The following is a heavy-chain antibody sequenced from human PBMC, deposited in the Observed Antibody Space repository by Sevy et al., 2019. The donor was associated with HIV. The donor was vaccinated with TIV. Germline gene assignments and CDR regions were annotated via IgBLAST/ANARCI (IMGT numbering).Heavy chain of an antibody. J-gene: IGHJ3*01. Sequence: ASVKVSCXASGXXXTDYYLHWLRXAXGQGLEWMGWINPNTGATNYAQKFKGRVTMTRDTSMSTAFMDLTRLRSDDTAVYYCAKLLIVVDXGXDXWGQGTMVTVSS. V-gene: IGHV1-2*02. CDR1: GXXXTDYY. D-gene: IGHD3-22*01. CDR3: AKLLIVVDXGXDX. CDR2: INPNTGAT.